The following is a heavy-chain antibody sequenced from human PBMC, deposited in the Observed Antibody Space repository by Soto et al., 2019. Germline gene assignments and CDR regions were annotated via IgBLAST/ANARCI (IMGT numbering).Heavy chain of an antibody. V-gene: IGHV3-33*01. CDR1: GFTFSSYG. D-gene: IGHD3-9*01. CDR3: ARDSSQGILTGYYYYYYGMDV. CDR2: IWYDGSNK. J-gene: IGHJ6*02. Sequence: GGSLRLSCAASGFTFSSYGMHWVRQAPGKGLEWVAVIWYDGSNKYYADSVKGRFTISRDNSKNTLYLQMNSLRAEDTAVYYCARDSSQGILTGYYYYYYGMDVWGQGTTVTVSS.